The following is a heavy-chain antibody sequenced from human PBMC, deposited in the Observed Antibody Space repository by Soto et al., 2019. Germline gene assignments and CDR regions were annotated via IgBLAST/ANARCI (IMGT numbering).Heavy chain of an antibody. Sequence: QVQLVQSGAEVKKPGASVKVSCKASGYTFTSYTMHWVRQAPGQRLEWMGWINAGNGNTKYSQKIQGRVTITRDTXASTAHMELSSRRSADTAVYYCASSYYYGSGSYYKYYGMDVWGQGTTVTVSS. CDR2: INAGNGNT. D-gene: IGHD3-10*01. J-gene: IGHJ6*02. CDR3: ASSYYYGSGSYYKYYGMDV. CDR1: GYTFTSYT. V-gene: IGHV1-3*01.